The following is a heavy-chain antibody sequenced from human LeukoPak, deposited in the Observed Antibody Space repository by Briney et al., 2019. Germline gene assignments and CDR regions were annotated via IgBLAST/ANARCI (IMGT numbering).Heavy chain of an antibody. Sequence: GGSLRLSCAASGFTFSSYGMHWVRQAPGKGLEWVAFIRYDGSNKYYADSVKGRFTISRDNAKNSLYLQMNSLRAEDTALYYCARDHRAVAGTGPGDDWGQGTLVTVSS. J-gene: IGHJ4*02. CDR3: ARDHRAVAGTGPGDD. D-gene: IGHD6-19*01. CDR1: GFTFSSYG. CDR2: IRYDGSNK. V-gene: IGHV3-30*02.